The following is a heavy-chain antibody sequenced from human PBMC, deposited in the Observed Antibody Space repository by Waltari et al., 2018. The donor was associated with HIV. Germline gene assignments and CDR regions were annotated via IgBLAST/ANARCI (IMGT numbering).Heavy chain of an antibody. J-gene: IGHJ4*02. CDR3: ARQGNTGTYFGGHR. Sequence: QVHLVESGGTVVQPGKSLRLSCVTDGFTLTDYAMSWFRQTPGGGLRWVGILWPDGNTRFYAPFVRGRFSISRDNTKKTVFLQMRALRADDTGVYFCARQGNTGTYFGGHRWGRGT. CDR1: GFTLTDYA. CDR2: LWPDGNTR. D-gene: IGHD3-10*01. V-gene: IGHV3-33*01.